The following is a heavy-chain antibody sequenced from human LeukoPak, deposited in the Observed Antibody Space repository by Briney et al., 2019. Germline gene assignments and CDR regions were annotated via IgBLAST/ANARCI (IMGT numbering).Heavy chain of an antibody. D-gene: IGHD4-23*01. J-gene: IGHJ6*03. CDR2: IGISSSHT. V-gene: IGHV3-21*01. CDR1: GFALSTNS. CDR3: AKDLTTVATPYYYYYMDV. Sequence: PGGSLRLSCAASGFALSTNSMDCGPQAPGKGVGWVSCIGISSSHTFYADSVKGRFTISRDNAENSVYLQMNSLRAEDTAVYYCAKDLTTVATPYYYYYMDVWGKGTTVTVSS.